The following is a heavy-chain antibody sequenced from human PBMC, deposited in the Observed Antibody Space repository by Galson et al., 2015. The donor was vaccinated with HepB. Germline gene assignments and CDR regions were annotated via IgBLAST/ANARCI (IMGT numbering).Heavy chain of an antibody. CDR2: ISSSSSTI. V-gene: IGHV3-48*02. CDR1: GFTFSSYS. D-gene: IGHD4-23*01. Sequence: SLRLSCAVSGFTFSSYSMNWVRQAPGKRLEWVSYISSSSSTIYYADSVKGRFTISRDNAKNSLYLQMNSLRDEDTAVYYCARDLLTTVGGYYGMDVWGQGTTVTVSS. J-gene: IGHJ6*02. CDR3: ARDLLTTVGGYYGMDV.